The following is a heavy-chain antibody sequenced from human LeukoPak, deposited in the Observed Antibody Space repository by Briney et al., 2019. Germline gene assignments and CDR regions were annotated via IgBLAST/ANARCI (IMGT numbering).Heavy chain of an antibody. D-gene: IGHD2-2*01. CDR2: IYTSGST. Sequence: PSETLSLTCTVSGGSISSYYWSWIRQPAGKGLEWIGRIYTSGSTNYNPSLKSRVTMSVDTSKNQFSLKLNSVTAADTAVYYCERGKGYCTSTSCGYCSGGSCYAIYYYYYMDVWGKGTTVTVSS. CDR3: ERGKGYCTSTSCGYCSGGSCYAIYYYYYMDV. V-gene: IGHV4-4*07. J-gene: IGHJ6*03. CDR1: GGSISSYY.